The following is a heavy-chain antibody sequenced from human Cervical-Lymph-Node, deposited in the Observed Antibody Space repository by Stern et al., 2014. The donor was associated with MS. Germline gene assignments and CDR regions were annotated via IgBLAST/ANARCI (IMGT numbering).Heavy chain of an antibody. Sequence: QVQLVESGPGLVKPSETLSLTCTVSGGSTSSYYWSWIRQPPGKGLEWIGYISSSGGTKNTPPPKRRVTISEDPSKTRFSLNLSSVTAADTAVYYCARGYTTSSGRPDYWGQGTLVTVSS. CDR2: ISSSGGT. J-gene: IGHJ4*02. V-gene: IGHV4-59*08. D-gene: IGHD6-6*01. CDR1: GGSTSSYY. CDR3: ARGYTTSSGRPDY.